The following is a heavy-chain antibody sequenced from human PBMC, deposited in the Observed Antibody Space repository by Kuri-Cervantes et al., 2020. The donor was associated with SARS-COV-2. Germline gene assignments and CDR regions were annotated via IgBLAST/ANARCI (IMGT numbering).Heavy chain of an antibody. CDR3: AKDYWRSTSCNAFDI. CDR1: GFTFSSYW. J-gene: IGHJ3*02. D-gene: IGHD2-2*01. CDR2: INSDGSST. V-gene: IGHV3-74*01. Sequence: GESLKISCAASGFTFSSYWMHWVRQAPGKGLVWVSRINSDGSSTSYADSVKGRFTISRDNAKNTLYLQMNSLRAEDTAVYYCAKDYWRSTSCNAFDIWGQGTMVTVSS.